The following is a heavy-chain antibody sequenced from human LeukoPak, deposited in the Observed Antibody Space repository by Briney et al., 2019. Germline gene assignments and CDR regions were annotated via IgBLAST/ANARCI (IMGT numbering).Heavy chain of an antibody. V-gene: IGHV1-24*01. Sequence: ASVKVSCKVSGYTLTELAMHWVRQAPGEGLEWMGGFDPDDGETVYAQKFQGRVTMTEDTSTDTAYMELSSLSSEDTAVYFCATYSGYYYYWGQGTLVTVSS. J-gene: IGHJ4*02. CDR2: FDPDDGET. D-gene: IGHD3-3*01. CDR3: ATYSGYYYY. CDR1: GYTLTELA.